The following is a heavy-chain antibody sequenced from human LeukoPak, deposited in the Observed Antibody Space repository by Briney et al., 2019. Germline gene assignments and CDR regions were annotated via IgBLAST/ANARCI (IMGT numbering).Heavy chain of an antibody. CDR1: GYTFINYV. J-gene: IGHJ4*02. CDR2: ISVNNGNT. Sequence: ASVKVSCKASGYTFINYVITWVRQAPGQGLEWMGWISVNNGNTKHAQKFQDRVTMTTDTSTSTAYLELRSLKSDDTAVYFCARGVGVNSRPDYWGQGTLVTVSS. D-gene: IGHD1-26*01. CDR3: ARGVGVNSRPDY. V-gene: IGHV1-18*01.